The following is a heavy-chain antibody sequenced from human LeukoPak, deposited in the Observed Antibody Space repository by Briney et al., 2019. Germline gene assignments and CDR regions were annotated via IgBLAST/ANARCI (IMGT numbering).Heavy chain of an antibody. CDR3: ASGSGYSSSRYGGDYFDY. CDR2: IIPILGIA. CDR1: GYTFTSYD. D-gene: IGHD6-13*01. V-gene: IGHV1-69*04. J-gene: IGHJ4*02. Sequence: ASVKVSCKASGYTFTSYDISWVRQAPGQGLEWMGRIIPILGIADYAQKFQGRVTITADKSTSTAYMELSSLRSEDTAVYYCASGSGYSSSRYGGDYFDYWGQGTLVTVSS.